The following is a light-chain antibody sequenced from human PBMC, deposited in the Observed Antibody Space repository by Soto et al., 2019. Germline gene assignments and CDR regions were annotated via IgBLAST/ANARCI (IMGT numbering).Light chain of an antibody. V-gene: IGKV3-20*01. CDR2: GAS. CDR3: QQYGSSPIT. Sequence: EIVLTQSPGTLSLSPGERATLSCRASQSVSSSYLAWHQQKRGQAPRLLIYGASSRATGIPDRFSGSGSGTDFTLTISSLEPEDFAVYYCQQYGSSPITFGQGTRLEIK. J-gene: IGKJ5*01. CDR1: QSVSSSY.